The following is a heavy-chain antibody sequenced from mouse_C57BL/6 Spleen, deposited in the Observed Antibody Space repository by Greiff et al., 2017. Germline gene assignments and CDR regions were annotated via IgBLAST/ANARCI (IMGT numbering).Heavy chain of an antibody. V-gene: IGHV1-62-2*01. CDR2: FYPGSGSI. J-gene: IGHJ4*01. D-gene: IGHD2-5*01. CDR1: GYTFTEYT. Sequence: QVQLQQSGAELVKPGASVKLSCKASGYTFTEYTIHWVKQRSGQGLEWIGWFYPGSGSIKYNEKFKDKATLTADKSSSTVYMEVSRLTSEDSAVYFCARHEDRGSNLYYAMDYWGQGTSVTVSS. CDR3: ARHEDRGSNLYYAMDY.